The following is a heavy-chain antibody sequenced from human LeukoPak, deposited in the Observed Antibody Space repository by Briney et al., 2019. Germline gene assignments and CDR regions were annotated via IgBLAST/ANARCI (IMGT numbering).Heavy chain of an antibody. CDR1: GYSISSGYY. CDR2: IYHSGST. V-gene: IGHV4-38-2*02. CDR3: AMGTMVRGVISWFDP. Sequence: SETLSLTCTVSGYSISSGYYWGWIRQPPGKGLEWIGSIYHSGSTYYNPSLKSRVTISVDTSKNQFSLKLSSVTAADTAVYYCAMGTMVRGVISWFDPWGQGTLVTVSS. J-gene: IGHJ5*02. D-gene: IGHD3-10*01.